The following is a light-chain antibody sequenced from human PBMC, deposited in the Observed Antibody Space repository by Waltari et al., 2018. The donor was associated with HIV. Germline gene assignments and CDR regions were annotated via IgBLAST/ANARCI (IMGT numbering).Light chain of an antibody. V-gene: IGLV1-40*01. CDR2: GNI. J-gene: IGLJ3*02. Sequence: QSVLTQPPSVSGAPGQRVTISCPGSRSNTGAGYDVHWYQHLPGTAPKLLIYGNINRPSGVPDRFSGSKSGTSASLAITGLQAEDEADYYCQSYDSSLSGSWVFGGGTKLTVL. CDR1: RSNTGAGYD. CDR3: QSYDSSLSGSWV.